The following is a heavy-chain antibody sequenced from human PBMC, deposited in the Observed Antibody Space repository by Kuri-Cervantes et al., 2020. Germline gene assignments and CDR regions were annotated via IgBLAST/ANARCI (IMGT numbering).Heavy chain of an antibody. V-gene: IGHV4-59*12. CDR2: IYSSGST. CDR3: ARGPSYPWFDP. CDR1: GGSISSYY. J-gene: IGHJ5*02. Sequence: ESLKISCTVSGGSISSYYWSWIRQPPGKGLEWIAYIYSSGSTNYNPSLKSRVTISVDTSKNQFSLKLSSVTAADTAVYYCARGPSYPWFDPWGQGTLVTVSS.